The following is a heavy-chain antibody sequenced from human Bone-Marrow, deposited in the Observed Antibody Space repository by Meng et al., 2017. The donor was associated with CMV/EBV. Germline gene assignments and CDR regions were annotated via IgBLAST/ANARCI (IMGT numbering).Heavy chain of an antibody. Sequence: ASVKVSCKASGYTFTSYYMHWVRRAPGQGLEWMGIINPSGGSTSYAQKFQGRVTMTRDTSTSTVYMELSSLRSEDTAVYYCARDLSLLRSQTYYYGMDVWGQGTTVTVSS. CDR2: INPSGGST. J-gene: IGHJ6*02. D-gene: IGHD3-3*01. CDR1: GYTFTSYY. CDR3: ARDLSLLRSQTYYYGMDV. V-gene: IGHV1-46*01.